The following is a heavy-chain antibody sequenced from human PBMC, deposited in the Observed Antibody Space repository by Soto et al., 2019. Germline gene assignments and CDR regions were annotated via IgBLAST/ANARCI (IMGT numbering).Heavy chain of an antibody. CDR3: VHRLDIPGLAFDP. CDR2: IYWNDDK. Sequence: SGPTLVNPTQTLRLTCAFSGFSLSASGASVGWIRQPPGKALEWLAHIYWNDDKPYSPSLRSRLTISKDTSKNQVVLTFTNMDPADTSTYYCVHRLDIPGLAFDPWGQGTLVTVSS. V-gene: IGHV2-5*01. CDR1: GFSLSASGAS. J-gene: IGHJ5*02. D-gene: IGHD2-15*01.